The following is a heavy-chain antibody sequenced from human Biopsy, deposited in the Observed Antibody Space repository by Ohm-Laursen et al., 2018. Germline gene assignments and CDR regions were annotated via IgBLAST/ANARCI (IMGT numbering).Heavy chain of an antibody. J-gene: IGHJ4*02. CDR1: GDSLTSGPEN. Sequence: SETLSLTCTVSGDSLTSGPENWSWLRQSPGQGLEYIGFIYSGGNTNYNPSLKNRVTMSVDTSKNQFYLKLYSVTAADTAVYYCARGRRTSGWPYFGNWGQGALVIVSS. D-gene: IGHD6-19*01. CDR2: IYSGGNT. CDR3: ARGRRTSGWPYFGN. V-gene: IGHV4-61*01.